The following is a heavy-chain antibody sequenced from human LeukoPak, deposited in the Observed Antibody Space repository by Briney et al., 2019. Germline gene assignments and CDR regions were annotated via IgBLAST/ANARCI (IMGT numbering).Heavy chain of an antibody. V-gene: IGHV1-2*06. D-gene: IGHD5-12*01. J-gene: IGHJ4*02. CDR1: GYTFTGYY. CDR2: INPNSGGT. CDR3: ARIYSGYDSDPFDFDY. Sequence: ASVKVSCKASGYTFTGYYMHWVRQAPGQGLEWMGRINPNSGGTNYAQKFQGRVTMTRDTSISTAYMELSRLRSDDTAVYYRARIYSGYDSDPFDFDYWGQGTLVTVSS.